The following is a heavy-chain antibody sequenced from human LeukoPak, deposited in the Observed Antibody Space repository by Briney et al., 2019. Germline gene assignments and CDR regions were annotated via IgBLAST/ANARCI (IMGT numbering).Heavy chain of an antibody. J-gene: IGHJ4*02. CDR2: INPNRGDT. Sequence: GASVKVSCKASGYTFTSYDIHWVRQAPGQGLEWMGLINPNRGDTSYAQKFQGRVTITRDTSTSTAYMELSSLRSEDTTVYYCARDSGTYGYWGQGAMVTVCS. CDR1: GYTFTSYD. V-gene: IGHV1-8*03. CDR3: ARDSGTYGY. D-gene: IGHD1-26*01.